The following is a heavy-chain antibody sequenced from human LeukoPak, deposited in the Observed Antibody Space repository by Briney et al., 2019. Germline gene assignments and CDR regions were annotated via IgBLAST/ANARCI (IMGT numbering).Heavy chain of an antibody. D-gene: IGHD6-6*01. Sequence: PGRSLRLSCAASGFTFSSYGMHWVRQAPGKGLEWVAVIWYDGSNKYYADSVKGRFTISRDNSKNTLYLQTNSLRAEDTGVYYCARDRIAARPHYYYGMDVWGQGTTVTVSS. CDR3: ARDRIAARPHYYYGMDV. CDR1: GFTFSSYG. J-gene: IGHJ6*02. CDR2: IWYDGSNK. V-gene: IGHV3-33*01.